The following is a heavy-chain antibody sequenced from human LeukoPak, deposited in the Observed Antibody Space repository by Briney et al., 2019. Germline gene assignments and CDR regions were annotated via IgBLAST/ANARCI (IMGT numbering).Heavy chain of an antibody. CDR3: AKASSGWFAGY. CDR1: GFTFSSYA. CDR2: ISGSGGST. V-gene: IGHV3-23*01. Sequence: GGSLRLSCAASGFTFSSYAMSWVRQAPGKGPEWVSAISGSGGSTYYADSVKGRFTISRDNSKNTLYLQMNSLRAEDTAVYYCAKASSGWFAGYWGQGTLVTVSS. J-gene: IGHJ4*02. D-gene: IGHD6-19*01.